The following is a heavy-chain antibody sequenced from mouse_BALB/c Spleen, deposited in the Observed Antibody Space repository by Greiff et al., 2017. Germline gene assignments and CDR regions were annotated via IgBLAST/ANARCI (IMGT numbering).Heavy chain of an antibody. D-gene: IGHD1-2*01. CDR1: GFTFSSYT. CDR3: ARPYYGYVPFAY. Sequence: EVKLMESGGGLVQPGGSLKLSCAASGFTFSSYTMSWVRQTPEKRLEWVAYISNGGGSTYYPDTVKGRFTISRDNAKNTLYLQMSSLKSEDTAMYYCARPYYGYVPFAYWGQGTLVTVSA. V-gene: IGHV5-12-2*01. J-gene: IGHJ3*01. CDR2: ISNGGGST.